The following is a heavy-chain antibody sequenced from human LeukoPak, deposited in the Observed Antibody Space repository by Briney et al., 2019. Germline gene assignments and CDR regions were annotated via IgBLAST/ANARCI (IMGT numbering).Heavy chain of an antibody. V-gene: IGHV3-48*03. J-gene: IGHJ4*02. Sequence: GGSLRLFCAASGFTFSSYEMNWVRQLPGKGLEWVSYIGGSGATIHYADSVKGRFTVSRDNAKNSLSLQMNSLRAEDTAVYYCVRDMGYCSGGSCYGRRYFDYWGQGTLVTVSS. CDR1: GFTFSSYE. CDR3: VRDMGYCSGGSCYGRRYFDY. D-gene: IGHD2-15*01. CDR2: IGGSGATI.